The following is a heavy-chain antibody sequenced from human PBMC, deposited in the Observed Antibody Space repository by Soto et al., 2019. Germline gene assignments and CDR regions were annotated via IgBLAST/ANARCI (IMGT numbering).Heavy chain of an antibody. D-gene: IGHD6-6*01. CDR3: ASELSISPEYFDA. CDR2: IYYSGRT. CDR1: GGSISSDDYY. J-gene: IGHJ4*02. V-gene: IGHV4-30-4*01. Sequence: SETLSLTCTVSGGSISSDDYYWTWIRQPPGEGLEWIGYIYYSGRTHCTPSLESRLTISIDTSKNQFSLNLRSVSAADTAVYYCASELSISPEYFDAWGQGTVVT.